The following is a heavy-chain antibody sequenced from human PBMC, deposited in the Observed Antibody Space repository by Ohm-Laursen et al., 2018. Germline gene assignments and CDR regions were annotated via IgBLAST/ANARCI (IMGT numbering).Heavy chain of an antibody. CDR1: GYTFTDHY. J-gene: IGHJ4*02. CDR3: ARGSYFSYYFDY. V-gene: IGHV1-2*02. Sequence: SVKASCKASGYTFTDHYIHWMRQAPGQGLEWMGWINPNRGGTNHAQKFQGRVTMTTDTSISTAYMELSSLKSDDTAVYYCARGSYFSYYFDYWGQGTLVTVSS. CDR2: INPNRGGT. D-gene: IGHD3-10*01.